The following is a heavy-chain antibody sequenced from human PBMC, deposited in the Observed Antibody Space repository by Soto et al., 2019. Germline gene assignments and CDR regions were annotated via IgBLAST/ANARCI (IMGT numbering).Heavy chain of an antibody. J-gene: IGHJ6*02. D-gene: IGHD2-2*01. V-gene: IGHV3-23*01. CDR1: GFIFSNFA. CDR3: AKDSKSVSVSAARVYGMDV. Sequence: HRGGSLRLSCAGSGFIFSNFAMTWVRQAPGKGLEWVSTTRSNGEHTYYADSVKGRFTVSRDNSKNTLFLEMSSLRAEDTAIYYCAKDSKSVSVSAARVYGMDVWGQGTTVTVSS. CDR2: TRSNGEHT.